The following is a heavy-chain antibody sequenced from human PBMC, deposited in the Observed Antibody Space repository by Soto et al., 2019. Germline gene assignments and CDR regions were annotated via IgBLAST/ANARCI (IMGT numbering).Heavy chain of an antibody. CDR3: AREWGRLLWFGETDGGTYFDY. CDR2: INAGNGNT. V-gene: IGHV1-3*01. J-gene: IGHJ4*02. CDR1: GYTFTSYA. Sequence: QVQLVQSGAEVKKPGASVKVSCKASGYTFTSYAMHWVRQAPGQRLEWMGWINAGNGNTKYSQKFHGRVTITRDTSASTAYMELSSLRYEDTAVYYCAREWGRLLWFGETDGGTYFDYWGQGTLVTVSS. D-gene: IGHD3-10*01.